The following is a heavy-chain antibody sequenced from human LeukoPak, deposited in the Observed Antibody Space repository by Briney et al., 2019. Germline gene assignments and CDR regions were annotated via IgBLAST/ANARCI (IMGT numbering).Heavy chain of an antibody. Sequence: GGSPRLSCAASGFTFSSYSMNWVRQAPGKGLEWVSSISSSSSYIYYADSVKGRFTISRDSAKNSLYLQMNSLRAEDTAVYYCARDRVAVAGTRYFDYWGQGTLVTVSS. CDR1: GFTFSSYS. V-gene: IGHV3-21*01. CDR2: ISSSSSYI. CDR3: ARDRVAVAGTRYFDY. J-gene: IGHJ4*02. D-gene: IGHD6-19*01.